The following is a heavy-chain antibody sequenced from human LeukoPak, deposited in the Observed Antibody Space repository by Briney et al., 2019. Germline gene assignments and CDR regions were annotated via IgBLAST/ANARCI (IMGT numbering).Heavy chain of an antibody. CDR2: IYYVGIT. J-gene: IGHJ4*02. CDR3: ARPRWFGESNFFDY. CDR1: GGSISSSSYY. D-gene: IGHD3-10*01. Sequence: SETLSLTCTVSGGSISSSSYYWGWVRQPPGKGLEWIGSIYYVGITYYNPSLKSRVTISVDTSKNQFSLRLSSVTAADTATYYCARPRWFGESNFFDYWGQGILVTVSS. V-gene: IGHV4-39*01.